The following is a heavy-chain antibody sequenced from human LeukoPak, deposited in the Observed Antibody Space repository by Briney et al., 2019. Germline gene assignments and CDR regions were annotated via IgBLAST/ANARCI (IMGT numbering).Heavy chain of an antibody. D-gene: IGHD2-21*02. Sequence: GASVKVSCKASGYTFTSYGISWVRQAPGQGREWMGWICAYNGNTNYAQKLQGRVTMTTDTSTSTAYMELRSLRSDDTAVYYCARVPPFCSGGDCYYWYFDLWGRGTLVTVSS. CDR2: ICAYNGNT. CDR3: ARVPPFCSGGDCYYWYFDL. V-gene: IGHV1-18*01. J-gene: IGHJ2*01. CDR1: GYTFTSYG.